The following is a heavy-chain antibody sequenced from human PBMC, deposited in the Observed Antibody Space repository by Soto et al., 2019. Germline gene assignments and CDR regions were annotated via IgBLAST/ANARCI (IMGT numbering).Heavy chain of an antibody. CDR1: GSPIRSSY. V-gene: IGHV4-59*01. CDR2: VYHTGAT. Sequence: KAXETMLLTCTVSGSPIRSSYWSWIRQSPQTGLEWIAYVYHTGATNYNPSLKSRVTISLDTSKGQFSLNLTSLTTADTAVYFCARGGNRYSNVASGVGGFDYWGQGSLVTVSS. J-gene: IGHJ4*02. CDR3: ARGGNRYSNVASGVGGFDY. D-gene: IGHD5-12*01.